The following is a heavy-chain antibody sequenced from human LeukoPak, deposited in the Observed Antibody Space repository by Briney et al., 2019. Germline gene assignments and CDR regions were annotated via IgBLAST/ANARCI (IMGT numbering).Heavy chain of an antibody. V-gene: IGHV3-23*01. Sequence: GGSLRLSCAASGFTFSSYAMSWVRQAPGKGLEWVSAISGSGGSTYYADSVKGRFTISRDNSKNTLYLQMDSLRAEDTAVYYCAKDLAFGVVARTVDYWGQGTLVTVSS. CDR3: AKDLAFGVVARTVDY. D-gene: IGHD5-12*01. CDR2: ISGSGGST. CDR1: GFTFSSYA. J-gene: IGHJ4*02.